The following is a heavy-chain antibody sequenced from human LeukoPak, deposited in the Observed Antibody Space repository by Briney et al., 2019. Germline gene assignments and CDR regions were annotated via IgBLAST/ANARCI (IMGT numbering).Heavy chain of an antibody. CDR2: IRSKANSYAT. D-gene: IGHD1-26*01. Sequence: GGSLRLSCAASGFTFSGSAMHWVRQASGKGLEWVGRIRSKANSYATAYAASVKGRFTISRDDSKNTAYLQMNSLKTEDTAVYYCTRHLIHRFYKVGATTVSAFDIWGQGTMVTVSS. J-gene: IGHJ3*02. CDR3: TRHLIHRFYKVGATTVSAFDI. CDR1: GFTFSGSA. V-gene: IGHV3-73*01.